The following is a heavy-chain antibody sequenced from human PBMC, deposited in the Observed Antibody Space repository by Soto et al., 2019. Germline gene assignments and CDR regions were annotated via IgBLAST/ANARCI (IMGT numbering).Heavy chain of an antibody. Sequence: EVQLVESGGVVVQPGGSLRLSCAASGFTFDDYAMHWVRQAPGKGLEWVSLISWDGGSTYYADSVKGRFTISRDNSKNSLYLQMNRLRAEDTALYYCAQDLTPAGRIAVAGAHHYYYYGRDVWVQGTTFTFAS. CDR2: ISWDGGST. D-gene: IGHD6-19*01. CDR1: GFTFDDYA. J-gene: IGHJ6*02. V-gene: IGHV3-43D*04. CDR3: AQDLTPAGRIAVAGAHHYYYYGRDV.